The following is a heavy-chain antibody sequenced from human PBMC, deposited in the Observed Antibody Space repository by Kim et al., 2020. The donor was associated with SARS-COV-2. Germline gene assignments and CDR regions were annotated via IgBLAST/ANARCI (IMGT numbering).Heavy chain of an antibody. CDR1: GFAFGRNG. Sequence: GGSLRLSCAGSGFAFGRNGMNWVRQAPGKGLEWVSSITSSGGYTHYADSLRGRFTVSRDNGKNTLYLEMTSLRAEDTAVYFCAFPRDVRAGYYFSLDAWGQGTTVVVSS. CDR3: AFPRDVRAGYYFSLDA. CDR2: ITSSGGYT. J-gene: IGHJ6*02. V-gene: IGHV3-21*01.